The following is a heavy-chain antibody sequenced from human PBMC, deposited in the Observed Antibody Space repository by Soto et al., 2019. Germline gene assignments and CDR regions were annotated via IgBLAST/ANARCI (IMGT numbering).Heavy chain of an antibody. Sequence: QVQLVPSGAEVKKPGSSVKVSCKASGGIFRTYAISWLRQAPGLGLEGMGGIIPLFGTPNYAQRFQGRVTITADASTITAYMALSRLRSEDTVDYYCASDRDDYGSGNYYTRIDFWGQGTLVTVSS. D-gene: IGHD3-10*01. V-gene: IGHV1-69*01. CDR1: GGIFRTYA. CDR3: ASDRDDYGSGNYYTRIDF. CDR2: IIPLFGTP. J-gene: IGHJ4*02.